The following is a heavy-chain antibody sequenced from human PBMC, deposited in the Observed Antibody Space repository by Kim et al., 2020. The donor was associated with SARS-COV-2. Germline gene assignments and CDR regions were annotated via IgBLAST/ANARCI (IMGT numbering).Heavy chain of an antibody. Sequence: SETLSLTCAVSGGSISSSNWWSWVRQPPGKGLEWIGEIYHSGSTNYNPSLKSRVTISVDKSKNQFSLKLSSVTAADTAVYYCARWPGYCSGGSCWWFDPWGQGTLVTVSS. CDR3: ARWPGYCSGGSCWWFDP. J-gene: IGHJ5*02. CDR1: GGSISSSNW. V-gene: IGHV4-4*02. CDR2: IYHSGST. D-gene: IGHD2-15*01.